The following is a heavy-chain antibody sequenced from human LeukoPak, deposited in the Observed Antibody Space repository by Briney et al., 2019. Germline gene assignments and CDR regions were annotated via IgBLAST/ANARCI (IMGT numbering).Heavy chain of an antibody. Sequence: PGGSLRLSCAASGFTFSSYAMSWVRQAPGKGLEWVSAISGSGGSTCYADSVKGRFTISRDNSKNTLYLQMNSLRAEDTAVYYCAKDRRSVTTEYFQHWGQGTLVTVSS. CDR1: GFTFSSYA. J-gene: IGHJ1*01. CDR2: ISGSGGST. D-gene: IGHD4-17*01. V-gene: IGHV3-23*01. CDR3: AKDRRSVTTEYFQH.